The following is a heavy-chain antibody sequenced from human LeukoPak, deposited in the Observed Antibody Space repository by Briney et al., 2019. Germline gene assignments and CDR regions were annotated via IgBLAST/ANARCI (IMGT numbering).Heavy chain of an antibody. V-gene: IGHV3-48*04. CDR2: ISVSTNTI. CDR1: GFTFSSYS. Sequence: PGGSLRLSCAASGFTFSSYSMNWLRRPPGKGLEWVSYISVSTNTIYYADSVRGRFTISRDNAKNSLFLQMNSLRAEDTAIYYCAKEDGSVKGDWYFDHWGQGILVTVSS. CDR3: AKEDGSVKGDWYFDH. J-gene: IGHJ4*02. D-gene: IGHD3-10*01.